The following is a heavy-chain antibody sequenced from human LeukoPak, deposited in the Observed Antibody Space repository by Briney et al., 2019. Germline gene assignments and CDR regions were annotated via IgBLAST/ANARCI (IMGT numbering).Heavy chain of an antibody. CDR2: FSSSSIYT. D-gene: IGHD3-9*01. Sequence: GGSLRLSCAASGFTFSDYNMSGTPKAPGKGLRWVSNFSSSSIYTNYADSVKGRFTISRDNAKNSLYLQMNSLRAEDTAAYYCARGGGLILRYFDWLFAYYFDYWGQGTLVTVSS. CDR1: GFTFSDYN. V-gene: IGHV3-11*06. J-gene: IGHJ4*02. CDR3: ARGGGLILRYFDWLFAYYFDY.